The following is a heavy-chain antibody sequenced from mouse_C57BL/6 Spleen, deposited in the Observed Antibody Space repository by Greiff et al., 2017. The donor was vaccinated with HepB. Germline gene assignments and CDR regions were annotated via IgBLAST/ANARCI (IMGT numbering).Heavy chain of an antibody. CDR2: ISDGGSYT. J-gene: IGHJ2*01. CDR1: GFTFSSYA. V-gene: IGHV5-4*01. D-gene: IGHD4-1*01. Sequence: EVKLVESGGGLVKPGGSLKLSCAASGFTFSSYAMSWVRQTPEKRLEWVATISDGGSYTYYPDNVKGRFTISRDNAKNNLYLQMSHLKSEDTAMYYCARDSWDVGFFDYWGQGTTLTVSS. CDR3: ARDSWDVGFFDY.